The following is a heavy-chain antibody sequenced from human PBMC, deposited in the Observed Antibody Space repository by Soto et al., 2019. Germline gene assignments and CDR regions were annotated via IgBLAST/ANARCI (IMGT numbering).Heavy chain of an antibody. CDR1: GFTFSSYW. D-gene: IGHD6-13*01. CDR2: IKQDGSEK. V-gene: IGHV3-7*05. Sequence: GGSLRLSCAASGFTFSSYWMSWVRQAPGKGLEWVANIKQDGSEKYYVDSVKGRFTISRDNAKNSLYLQMNSLRAEDTAVYYCARDSYSSSWYGFSCFCYFDYWGQGTLVTVSS. J-gene: IGHJ4*02. CDR3: ARDSYSSSWYGFSCFCYFDY.